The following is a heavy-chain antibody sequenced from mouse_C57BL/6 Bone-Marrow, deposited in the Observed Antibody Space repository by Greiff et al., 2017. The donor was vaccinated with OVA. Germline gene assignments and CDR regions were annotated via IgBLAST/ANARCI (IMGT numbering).Heavy chain of an antibody. V-gene: IGHV1-20*01. CDR1: GYSFTGYF. Sequence: VQLKQSGPELVKPGDSVKISCKASGYSFTGYFMNWVLQSHGKSLEWIGRINPYNGDTFYNQKFKGKATLTVDKSSSTAHMELRSLTSEDSAVYYCARSGFEVARFDYWGQGTTLTVSS. CDR2: INPYNGDT. D-gene: IGHD1-1*02. CDR3: ARSGFEVARFDY. J-gene: IGHJ2*01.